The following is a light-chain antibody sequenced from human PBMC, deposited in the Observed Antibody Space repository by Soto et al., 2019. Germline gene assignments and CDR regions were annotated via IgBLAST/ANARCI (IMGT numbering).Light chain of an antibody. Sequence: EIVGTQSPGTLPLSPGERATLSCRASQSVSSSYLAWYKQKPGQAPRLLIYGASSRSTGIPDRFSGSGSGTDFYLPISRLEPEDFAVYYCQPYGSSPTFGQGTNVEIK. CDR3: QPYGSSPT. J-gene: IGKJ1*01. V-gene: IGKV3-20*01. CDR1: QSVSSSY. CDR2: GAS.